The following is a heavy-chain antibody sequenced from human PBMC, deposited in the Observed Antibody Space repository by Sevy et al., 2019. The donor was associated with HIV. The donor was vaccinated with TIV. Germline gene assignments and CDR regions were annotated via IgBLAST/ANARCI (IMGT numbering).Heavy chain of an antibody. CDR3: ANRFLVGATFDRY. Sequence: LSLTCAASGFTFSSYAMSWVRQAPGKGLEWVSAISGSGGSTYYADSVKGRFTISRDNSKNTLYLQMNSLRAEATAVYYCANRFLVGATFDRYWGQGTLVTVSS. D-gene: IGHD1-26*01. V-gene: IGHV3-23*01. CDR1: GFTFSSYA. J-gene: IGHJ4*02. CDR2: ISGSGGST.